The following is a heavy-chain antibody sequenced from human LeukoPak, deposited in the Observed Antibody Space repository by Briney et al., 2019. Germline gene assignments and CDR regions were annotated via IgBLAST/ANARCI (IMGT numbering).Heavy chain of an antibody. CDR3: ATGPLYYYDSSGPPFQH. J-gene: IGHJ1*01. CDR2: IYSGGST. D-gene: IGHD3-22*01. CDR1: GFTVSSNY. V-gene: IGHV3-53*01. Sequence: GGSLRLSCAASGFTVSSNYMSWVRQAPGKGLEWASVIYSGGSTYYADSVKGRFTISRDNSKNTLYLQMNSLRAEDTAVYYCATGPLYYYDSSGPPFQHWGQGTLVTVSS.